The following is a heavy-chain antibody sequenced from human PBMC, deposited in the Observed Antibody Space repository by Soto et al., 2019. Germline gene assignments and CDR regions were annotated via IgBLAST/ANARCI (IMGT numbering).Heavy chain of an antibody. CDR2: IYWDDDK. Sequence: QITLKESGPTLVKPTQTLTLTCTFSGFSLSTSGVGVGWIRQPPGKALEWLALIYWDDDKRYSPSLKSRLTITKDTSKNQLVHTMTNMDAVDTATYYCAHMLFNYDDYGGWYFDLWGRGTLVTVSS. J-gene: IGHJ2*01. D-gene: IGHD4-17*01. V-gene: IGHV2-5*02. CDR3: AHMLFNYDDYGGWYFDL. CDR1: GFSLSTSGVG.